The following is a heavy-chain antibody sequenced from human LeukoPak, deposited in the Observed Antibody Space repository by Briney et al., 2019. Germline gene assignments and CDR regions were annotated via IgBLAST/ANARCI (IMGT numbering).Heavy chain of an antibody. CDR3: TRGSLSGSSRDY. J-gene: IGHJ4*02. CDR1: GYTFTGYD. CDR2: MNPNTGDT. Sequence: ASVRVPCKASGYTFTGYDINWVRQASGQGLEWMGWMNPNTGDTGYAQKFQGRITMTRDTSIDTAYMELSDLRSEDTALYYCTRGSLSGSSRDYWGQGTRVTVSS. V-gene: IGHV1-8*01. D-gene: IGHD5-12*01.